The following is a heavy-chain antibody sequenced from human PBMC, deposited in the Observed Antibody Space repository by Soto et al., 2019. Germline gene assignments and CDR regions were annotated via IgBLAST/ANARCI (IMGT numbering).Heavy chain of an antibody. CDR3: ARAITPRTIVITYYFDY. CDR1: GGSISSGGYY. D-gene: IGHD1-20*01. Sequence: QVQLQESGPGLVKPSQTLSLTCTVSGGSISSGGYYWSWIRQHPGKGLEWIGYIYYSGSTYYNPSLKSRVTISVATSKNRFSLKLSSVTAADTAVYYCARAITPRTIVITYYFDYWGQGTLVTVSS. J-gene: IGHJ4*02. CDR2: IYYSGST. V-gene: IGHV4-31*03.